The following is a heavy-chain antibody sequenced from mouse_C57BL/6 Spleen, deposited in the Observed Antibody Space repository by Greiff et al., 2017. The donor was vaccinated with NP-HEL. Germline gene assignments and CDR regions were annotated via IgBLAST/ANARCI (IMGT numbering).Heavy chain of an antibody. Sequence: QVHVKQSGPELVKPGASVKISCKASGYAFSSSWMNWVKQRPGKGLEWIGRIYPGDGDTNYNGKFKGKATLTADKSSSTAYMQLSSLTSEDSAVYFCAREGDYYGSSFAYWGQGTLVTVSA. CDR1: GYAFSSSW. CDR3: AREGDYYGSSFAY. V-gene: IGHV1-82*01. D-gene: IGHD1-1*01. J-gene: IGHJ3*01. CDR2: IYPGDGDT.